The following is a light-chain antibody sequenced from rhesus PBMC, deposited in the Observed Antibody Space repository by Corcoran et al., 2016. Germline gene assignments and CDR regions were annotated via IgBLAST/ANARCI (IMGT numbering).Light chain of an antibody. CDR1: QGISNW. CDR3: QQHDNSPWT. V-gene: IGKV1-69*01. CDR2: RAS. Sequence: DIQMTQSPSSLSASVGDRVTITCRASQGISNWLAWYQQKPGNAPKLLLYRASNLETGVPSRFSGSRSGTDFTLTISSLQPEDIATYYCQQHDNSPWTFGQGTKVEIK. J-gene: IGKJ1*01.